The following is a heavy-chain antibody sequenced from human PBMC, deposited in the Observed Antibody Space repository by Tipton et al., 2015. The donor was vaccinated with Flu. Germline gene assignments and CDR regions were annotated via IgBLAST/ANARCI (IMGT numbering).Heavy chain of an antibody. V-gene: IGHV4-38-2*02. Sequence: TLSLTCTVSDYSISSGYYWGWIRQPPGKGLEWIGCISHSGRTYYNPSLKSRVTISADTAKNQFSQRLSSVTAADTAVYYCARSTYFYGSGSSDYWGQGTLVTVSS. D-gene: IGHD3-10*01. CDR3: ARSTYFYGSGSSDY. CDR2: ISHSGRT. J-gene: IGHJ4*02. CDR1: DYSISSGYY.